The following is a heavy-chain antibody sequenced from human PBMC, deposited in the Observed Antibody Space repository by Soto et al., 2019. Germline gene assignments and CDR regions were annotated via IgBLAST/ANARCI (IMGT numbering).Heavy chain of an antibody. CDR1: GYTFTNYY. D-gene: IGHD6-13*01. CDR3: AREPSSLAAAGSSYGLDV. Sequence: QVQLVQSGAEVKKPGASVKVSCKASGYTFTNYYMHWVRQAPGQGLEWVGMFNPSDDTTYYAQKCQGRVTRTRDTSTSTVYMELRSLRSDDTAVYYCAREPSSLAAAGSSYGLDVWGQGTSVTVSS. CDR2: FNPSDDTT. V-gene: IGHV1-46*01. J-gene: IGHJ6*02.